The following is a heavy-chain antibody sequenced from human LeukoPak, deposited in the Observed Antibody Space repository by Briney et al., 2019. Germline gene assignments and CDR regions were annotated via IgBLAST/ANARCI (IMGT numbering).Heavy chain of an antibody. CDR1: GFTFSSYS. CDR3: AKRTVGATGGAFDI. CDR2: ITSSGRYI. Sequence: GGSLRLSCAASGFTFSSYSMNWVRQAPGKGLEWVSSITSSGRYIYYADSVKGRFTISRDNSKNTLYLQMNSLRAEDTAVYYCAKRTVGATGGAFDIWGQGTMVTVSS. V-gene: IGHV3-21*04. D-gene: IGHD1-26*01. J-gene: IGHJ3*02.